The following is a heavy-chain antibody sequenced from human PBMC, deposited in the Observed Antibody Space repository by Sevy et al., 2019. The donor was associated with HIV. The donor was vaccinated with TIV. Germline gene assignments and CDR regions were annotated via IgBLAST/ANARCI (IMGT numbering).Heavy chain of an antibody. V-gene: IGHV1-24*01. D-gene: IGHD3-22*01. J-gene: IGHJ4*02. Sequence: ASVKVSCKVSGYTLSQISMHWVRQAPGKGLEWMGSFDPEDGETIYAQKFQARATMTEDTSTDTAYMELSSLRSDDTAVYYCATTKDYYDSSGSPFDSWGQGTLVTVSS. CDR2: FDPEDGET. CDR1: GYTLSQIS. CDR3: ATTKDYYDSSGSPFDS.